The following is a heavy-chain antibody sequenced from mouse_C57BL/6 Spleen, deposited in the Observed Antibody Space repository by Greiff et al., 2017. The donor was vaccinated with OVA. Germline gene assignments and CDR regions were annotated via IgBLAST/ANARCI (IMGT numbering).Heavy chain of an antibody. D-gene: IGHD4-1*01. Sequence: EVMLVESGGGLVKPGGSLKLSCAASGFTFSDYGMHWVRQAPEKGLEWVAYISSGSSTIYYADTVKGRFTISRDNAKNTLFLQMTSLRSEDTGMYYCARRDWDDYAMDYWGQGTSVTVSS. V-gene: IGHV5-17*01. CDR3: ARRDWDDYAMDY. J-gene: IGHJ4*01. CDR1: GFTFSDYG. CDR2: ISSGSSTI.